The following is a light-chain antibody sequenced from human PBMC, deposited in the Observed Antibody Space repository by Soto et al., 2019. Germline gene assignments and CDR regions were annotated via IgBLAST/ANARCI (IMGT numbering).Light chain of an antibody. V-gene: IGKV3-20*01. CDR2: DTS. CDR3: QQFGSSPPT. J-gene: IGKJ1*01. CDR1: QSVSSSY. Sequence: EIVLTQSPGTLSLSPGERATLSCRARQSVSSSYLAWYQQKPGQAPRLLIYDTSRRASGISDRFSGSESGTDFTLTISRVEPEDFAVFYCQQFGSSPPTFGQGTKVEIK.